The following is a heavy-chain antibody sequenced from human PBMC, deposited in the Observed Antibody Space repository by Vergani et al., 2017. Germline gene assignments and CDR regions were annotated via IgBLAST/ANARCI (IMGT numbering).Heavy chain of an antibody. V-gene: IGHV3-64D*06. J-gene: IGHJ4*02. D-gene: IGHD3-22*01. Sequence: EVQLVESGGGLVQPGGSLRLSCSASGFTFSSYAMHWVRQAPGKGLEYVSAISSNGGSTYYADSVKGRFTISRDNSKNTLYLQMSSLSDEDTAVYYDVKPHTTAPYSDSSGYPDYWGQGTLVTVSS. CDR2: ISSNGGST. CDR3: VKPHTTAPYSDSSGYPDY. CDR1: GFTFSSYA.